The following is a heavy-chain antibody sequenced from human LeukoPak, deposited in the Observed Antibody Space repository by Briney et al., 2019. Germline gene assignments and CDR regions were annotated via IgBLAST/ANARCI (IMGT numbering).Heavy chain of an antibody. CDR3: ARDLYVGCSGGTGSPTHYYGLDV. Sequence: SETLSLTCTVSGGSISSYYCSWIRQPPGKGLEWMAYIYYCGSTNYNPSLKSRVTISVDTSKNQFSLNLSSVTAADAAVYYCARDLYVGCSGGTGSPTHYYGLDVWGQGTTVTVSS. D-gene: IGHD2-15*01. J-gene: IGHJ6*02. CDR1: GGSISSYY. CDR2: IYYCGST. V-gene: IGHV4-59*01.